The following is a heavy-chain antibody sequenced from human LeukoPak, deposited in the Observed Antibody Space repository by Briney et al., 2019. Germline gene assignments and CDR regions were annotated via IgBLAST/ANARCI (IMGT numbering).Heavy chain of an antibody. Sequence: PSETLSLTCTVSGGSVSSGSYYWSWIRQPPGKGLEWIGYIASSDSTNYNPSLQSRVTISVDTSKNQFSLNLNSVTAADTAVYYCARGGAARLHFQNWGQGTLVTVSS. CDR1: GGSVSSGSYY. D-gene: IGHD6-6*01. J-gene: IGHJ1*01. CDR2: IASSDST. V-gene: IGHV4-61*01. CDR3: ARGGAARLHFQN.